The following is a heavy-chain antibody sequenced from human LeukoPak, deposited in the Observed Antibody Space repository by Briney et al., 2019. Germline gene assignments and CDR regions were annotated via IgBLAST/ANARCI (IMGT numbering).Heavy chain of an antibody. CDR2: ISGSGGST. CDR3: AKDGGRVRGVKKLDY. V-gene: IGHV3-23*01. D-gene: IGHD3-10*01. Sequence: GGSLRLSCAASGFTFSSYAMSWVRQAPGKGLEWVSAISGSGGSTYYADSVKGRFTISRDNSKNTLYLQMNSLRAEDTAVYYCAKDGGRVRGVKKLDYWGQGTLVTVST. CDR1: GFTFSSYA. J-gene: IGHJ4*02.